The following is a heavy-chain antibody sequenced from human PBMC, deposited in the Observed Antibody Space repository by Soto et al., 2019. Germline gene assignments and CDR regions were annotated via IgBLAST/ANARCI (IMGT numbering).Heavy chain of an antibody. J-gene: IGHJ6*02. CDR1: GGSISSSYW. CDR3: ARVSGSYYYGMDV. Sequence: QVQLQESGPGLVKPSGTLSLTCAVSGGSISSSYWWSWVRPPPGKGLEWIGEIYHSGSTNYNTSLKSRVTISVDRSNNQFSLKVTSVTAADTAVYYCARVSGSYYYGMDVWGQGTTVTVSS. CDR2: IYHSGST. V-gene: IGHV4-4*02.